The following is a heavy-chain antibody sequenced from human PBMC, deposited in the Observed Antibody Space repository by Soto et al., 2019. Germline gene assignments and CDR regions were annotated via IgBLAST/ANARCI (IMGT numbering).Heavy chain of an antibody. CDR2: IYYSGST. Sequence: SETLSLTCTVSGGSVSSGSYYWSWIRQPPGKGLEWIGYIYYSGSTNYNPSLKSRVTISVDTSKNQFSLKLSSVTAADTAVYNCATEFLRGVIIGYFDYWGQGTLVTVSS. J-gene: IGHJ4*02. CDR3: ATEFLRGVIIGYFDY. D-gene: IGHD3-10*01. V-gene: IGHV4-61*01. CDR1: GGSVSSGSYY.